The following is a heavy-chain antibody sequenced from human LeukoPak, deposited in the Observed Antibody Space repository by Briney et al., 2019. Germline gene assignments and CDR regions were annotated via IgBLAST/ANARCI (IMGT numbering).Heavy chain of an antibody. CDR2: ISYSGII. D-gene: IGHD4-17*01. Sequence: SETLSLTCSVSGGSIRNYYWSWIRQPPGKGLEWIGYISYSGIINYNPSLKSRVTISLDTSKNQFSLNVKSVTAADTAVYYCARRPSDYGDYTYYYYYMDVWGKGTTVTVSS. CDR3: ARRPSDYGDYTYYYYYMDV. J-gene: IGHJ6*03. V-gene: IGHV4-59*01. CDR1: GGSIRNYY.